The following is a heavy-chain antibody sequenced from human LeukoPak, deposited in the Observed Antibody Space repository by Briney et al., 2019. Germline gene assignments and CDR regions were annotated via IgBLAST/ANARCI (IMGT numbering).Heavy chain of an antibody. J-gene: IGHJ6*03. CDR2: INSDGSST. Sequence: GGSLRLSCAASGFTFSSYWMHWVRQAPGKGLVWVSRINSDGSSTSYADSVKGRFTISRDNAKNTLYLQMNSLRAEDTAVYYCARPLRDTAMDYYYYYYMDVWGKGTTVTVSS. V-gene: IGHV3-74*01. D-gene: IGHD5-18*01. CDR3: ARPLRDTAMDYYYYYYMDV. CDR1: GFTFSSYW.